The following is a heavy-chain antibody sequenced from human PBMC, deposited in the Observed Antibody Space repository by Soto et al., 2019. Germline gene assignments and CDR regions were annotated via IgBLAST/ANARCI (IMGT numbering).Heavy chain of an antibody. J-gene: IGHJ4*02. V-gene: IGHV2-5*02. CDR3: AHIRAHADY. Sequence: QITLKESGPTLVKPSQTLTLTCTFSGFSLSTSGVGVGWIRQPPGKALEWLALIYWDDDKRYSPSLKSRLTTTKNTPKTQVVLTMPNMDPVDTATYSCAHIRAHADYWGQGTRVTVSS. CDR1: GFSLSTSGVG. CDR2: IYWDDDK.